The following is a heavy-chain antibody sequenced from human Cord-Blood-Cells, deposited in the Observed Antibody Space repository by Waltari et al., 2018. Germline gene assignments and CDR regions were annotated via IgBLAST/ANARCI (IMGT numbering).Heavy chain of an antibody. J-gene: IGHJ2*01. CDR1: GYSISSGYY. Sequence: QVQLQESGPGLVKPSETLSLTCTVSGYSISSGYYWGWIRQPPGKGLEWIGSIYHSGGAYDNPSLKSRVTLSVDTSKNQFSLKLSSVTAADTAVYYCARTDCSSTSCYTGYWYFDLWGRGTLVTVSS. V-gene: IGHV4-38-2*02. D-gene: IGHD2-2*02. CDR3: ARTDCSSTSCYTGYWYFDL. CDR2: IYHSGGA.